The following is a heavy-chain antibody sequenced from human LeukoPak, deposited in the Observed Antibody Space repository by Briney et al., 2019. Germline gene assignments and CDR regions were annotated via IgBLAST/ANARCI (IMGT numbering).Heavy chain of an antibody. D-gene: IGHD5-18*01. Sequence: KPSETLSLTCTVSGGSISSYYWSWIRQPPGKGLEWIGYIYYSGSTNYNPSLKSRVTISVDTSKNQFSLKLSSVTAADTAVYYCARDLVSLGYSYGSRAFDIWGQGTMVTASS. CDR1: GGSISSYY. V-gene: IGHV4-59*01. CDR2: IYYSGST. CDR3: ARDLVSLGYSYGSRAFDI. J-gene: IGHJ3*02.